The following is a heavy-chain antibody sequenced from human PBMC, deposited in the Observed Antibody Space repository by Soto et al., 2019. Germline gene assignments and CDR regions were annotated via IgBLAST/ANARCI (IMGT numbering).Heavy chain of an antibody. CDR1: GYTFFTYD. D-gene: IGHD1-1*01. J-gene: IGHJ5*02. CDR3: ARHHGPTTSENGFDP. V-gene: IGHV1-18*01. Sequence: QVHLVQSGVEVKTPGASVKVSCQASGYTFFTYDISWVRQAPGQGLEWMGWISTYSCDTKYAQKFQGRVTMTTDTSTTTAYLELRSLRSDDTAVYYCARHHGPTTSENGFDPWGQGTRVTVSS. CDR2: ISTYSCDT.